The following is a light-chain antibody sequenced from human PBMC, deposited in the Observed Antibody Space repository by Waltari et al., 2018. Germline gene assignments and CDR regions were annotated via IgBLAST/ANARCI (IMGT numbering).Light chain of an antibody. CDR2: RNK. J-gene: IGLJ2*01. CDR1: TSNIGNNY. Sequence: QSVLTQPPSASGTPGQSIAISCSGSTSNIGNNYVYWYQQFPGTAPKPLIYRNKQRPAGVPDRFSGSKSGPSASLAISGLQSEDEADYYCAAWDDSLSGVVFGGGTKVTVL. V-gene: IGLV1-47*01. CDR3: AAWDDSLSGVV.